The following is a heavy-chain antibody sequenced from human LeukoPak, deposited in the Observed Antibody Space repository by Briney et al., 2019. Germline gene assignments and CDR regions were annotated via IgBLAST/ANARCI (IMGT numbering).Heavy chain of an antibody. CDR2: ISSSSSYI. Sequence: GGSLRLPCAASGFTFSSYSMNWVRQAPGKGLEWVSSISSSSSYIYYADSVKGRFTISRDNAKNSLYLQMNSLRAEDTAVYYCARSSGWYGDYWGQGTLVTVSS. V-gene: IGHV3-21*01. D-gene: IGHD6-19*01. J-gene: IGHJ4*02. CDR3: ARSSGWYGDY. CDR1: GFTFSSYS.